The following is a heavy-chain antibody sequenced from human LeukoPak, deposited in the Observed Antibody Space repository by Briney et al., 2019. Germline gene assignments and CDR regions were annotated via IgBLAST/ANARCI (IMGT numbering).Heavy chain of an antibody. J-gene: IGHJ4*02. CDR3: AREPPGILAARARLFSGRPPGFDY. CDR2: IYTSGST. Sequence: ASETLSLTCTVSGGSISSGSYYWGWVRQPAGKGLEWIGRIYTSGSTNYNPSLKSRVTISVDTSKNQFSLKLSSVTAADTAVYYCAREPPGILAARARLFSGRPPGFDYWGQGTLVTVSS. CDR1: GGSISSGSYY. V-gene: IGHV4-61*02. D-gene: IGHD6-6*01.